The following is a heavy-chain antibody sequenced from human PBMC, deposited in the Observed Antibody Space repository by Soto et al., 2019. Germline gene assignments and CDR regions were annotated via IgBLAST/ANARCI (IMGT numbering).Heavy chain of an antibody. CDR3: APLSVSLSGPYGIHV. D-gene: IGHD2-15*01. Sequence: SETLSLTCAVYGGSFSGYYWSWIRQPPGKGLEWIGEINHSGSTNYNPSLKSRVTISVDTSKNQFSVRLNSVTAADTAVYYCAPLSVSLSGPYGIHVWGQGTTVTVSS. V-gene: IGHV4-34*01. CDR2: INHSGST. J-gene: IGHJ6*02. CDR1: GGSFSGYY.